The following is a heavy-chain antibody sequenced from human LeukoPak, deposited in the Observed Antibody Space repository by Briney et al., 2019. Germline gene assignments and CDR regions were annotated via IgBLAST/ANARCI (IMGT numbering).Heavy chain of an antibody. Sequence: SGGSLRLSCATSGFTFSSYTMNWVRQAPGKGLEWVSSIGTSSSSIYYADSVKGRFTISRDNSKNTLYLQMNSLRAEDTAVYYCAKDLGTYSYGGFYWGQGTLVTVSS. CDR2: IGTSSSSI. CDR3: AKDLGTYSYGGFY. D-gene: IGHD5-18*01. CDR1: GFTFSSYT. V-gene: IGHV3-21*01. J-gene: IGHJ4*02.